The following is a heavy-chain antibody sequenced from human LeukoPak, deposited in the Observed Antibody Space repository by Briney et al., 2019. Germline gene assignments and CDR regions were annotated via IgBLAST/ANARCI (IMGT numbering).Heavy chain of an antibody. Sequence: GGSLRLSCAASGFTFSSYAMSWVRQAPGKGLEWVSAISGSGGSTYYADSVKGRFTVSRDNSKNTLYLQMDSLRTEDTAVYYCARDRVQIWNYVAIYDYWGQGTLVTVSS. J-gene: IGHJ4*02. D-gene: IGHD1-7*01. CDR3: ARDRVQIWNYVAIYDY. CDR2: ISGSGGST. V-gene: IGHV3-23*01. CDR1: GFTFSSYA.